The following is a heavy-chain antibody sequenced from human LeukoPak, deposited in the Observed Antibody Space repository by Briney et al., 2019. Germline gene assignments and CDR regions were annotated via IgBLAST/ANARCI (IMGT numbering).Heavy chain of an antibody. J-gene: IGHJ4*02. Sequence: ASVKVSCKASGSTFSSYAISWVRQAPGQGLEWMGGIIPIFGTANYAQKFQGRVTITTDESTSTAYMELSSLRSEDTAVYYCATARREVVPAAIVVRGVYYFDYWGQGTLVTVSS. CDR1: GSTFSSYA. CDR3: ATARREVVPAAIVVRGVYYFDY. V-gene: IGHV1-69*05. CDR2: IIPIFGTA. D-gene: IGHD2-2*01.